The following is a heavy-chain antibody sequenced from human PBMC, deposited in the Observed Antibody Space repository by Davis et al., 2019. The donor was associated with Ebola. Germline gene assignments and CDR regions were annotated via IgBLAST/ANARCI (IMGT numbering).Heavy chain of an antibody. Sequence: GESLKISCAASGFIFGYFGMHWVRQAPGKGLEWVTMITHDGGNKYYADSVKGRFTISRDNSKSTLLLQMNSLRAEDTAVYYCAKDRGYSSGWSDHNFDYWGQGALVTVSS. CDR1: GFIFGYFG. V-gene: IGHV3-30*18. D-gene: IGHD6-19*01. J-gene: IGHJ4*02. CDR3: AKDRGYSSGWSDHNFDY. CDR2: ITHDGGNK.